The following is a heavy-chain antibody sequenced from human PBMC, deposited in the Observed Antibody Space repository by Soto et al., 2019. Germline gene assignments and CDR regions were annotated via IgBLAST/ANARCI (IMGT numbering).Heavy chain of an antibody. Sequence: QVQLVQSGAEVKKPGASVKVSCRTSGYTFTNYGVSWVRQAPGQGLEWMGWSSADTGNTDYAQKFQGRVTMTTDTSTNTAYLELRSLSSDDTAVYYCARSPDYYDSSGYYYFDYWGQGTLVTVSS. J-gene: IGHJ4*02. CDR1: GYTFTNYG. CDR2: SSADTGNT. V-gene: IGHV1-18*01. D-gene: IGHD3-22*01. CDR3: ARSPDYYDSSGYYYFDY.